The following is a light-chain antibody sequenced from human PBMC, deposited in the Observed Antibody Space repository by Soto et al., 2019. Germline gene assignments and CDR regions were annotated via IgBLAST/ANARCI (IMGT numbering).Light chain of an antibody. V-gene: IGKV1-27*01. CDR2: AAS. J-gene: IGKJ4*01. CDR3: QRYYSAPALT. CDR1: QGISNY. Sequence: DIPMTQSPSSLSASVGDRVTITCRASQGISNYLAWYQQKPGKAPNLLVHAASTLQSGVPSRFSGSGYGTDFTLTISSLQPEDVATYYCQRYYSAPALTFGGGTKVEIK.